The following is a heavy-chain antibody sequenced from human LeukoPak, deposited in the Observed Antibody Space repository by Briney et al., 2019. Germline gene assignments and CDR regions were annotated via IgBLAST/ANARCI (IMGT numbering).Heavy chain of an antibody. CDR2: INPDNGNT. CDR1: GYPFTSYG. D-gene: IGHD1-1*01. V-gene: IGHV1-18*01. J-gene: IGHJ6*02. CDR3: TLAPYYYYAMDV. Sequence: VAPVKVSCKASGYPFTSYGISWVQQAPGQGLEWMGWINPDNGNTNYAQKLQGRVTMTTDTSTSTAYMELRSLRSDDTALYYCTLAPYYYYAMDVWGQGTTVAVSS.